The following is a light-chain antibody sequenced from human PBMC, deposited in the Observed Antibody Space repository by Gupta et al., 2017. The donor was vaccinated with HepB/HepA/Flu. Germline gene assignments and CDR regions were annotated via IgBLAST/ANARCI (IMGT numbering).Light chain of an antibody. Sequence: SYELTQPLSVSVALGQTARITCGGNNIGSKNVHWYQQKPGQAPVRGIYRDSNRPSESPERVSGSNSGNTATLTISRAQAGDEADYDGQVWDSTTAQVGFGGGTNL. V-gene: IGLV3-9*01. CDR1: NIGSKN. CDR2: RDS. J-gene: IGLJ2*01. CDR3: QVWDSTTAQVG.